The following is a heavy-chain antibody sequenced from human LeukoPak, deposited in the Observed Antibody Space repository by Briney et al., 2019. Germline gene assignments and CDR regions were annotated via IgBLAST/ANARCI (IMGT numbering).Heavy chain of an antibody. J-gene: IGHJ5*02. D-gene: IGHD1-26*01. V-gene: IGHV3-23*01. CDR1: GFTLSNFV. Sequence: GWSVSLSCVSCGFTLSNFVMHGVRQSPGKGLEWIFTITGSANNAYYSDSVKGRFTISRDNSKNTLYLQMRSLTVDDTAVYFCAKDPLWDTYAEAWGQGTLVTVSS. CDR2: ITGSANNA. CDR3: AKDPLWDTYAEA.